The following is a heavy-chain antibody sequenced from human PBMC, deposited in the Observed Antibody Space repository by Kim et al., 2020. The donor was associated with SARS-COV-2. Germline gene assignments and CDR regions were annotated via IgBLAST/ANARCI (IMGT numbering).Heavy chain of an antibody. V-gene: IGHV1-2*02. D-gene: IGHD2-8*01. CDR3: ARQDIVLMVYAMIDP. Sequence: QKVQGRVTMTRDTSISTAYMELSRLRSDDTAVYYCARQDIVLMVYAMIDPWGQGTLVTVSS. J-gene: IGHJ5*02.